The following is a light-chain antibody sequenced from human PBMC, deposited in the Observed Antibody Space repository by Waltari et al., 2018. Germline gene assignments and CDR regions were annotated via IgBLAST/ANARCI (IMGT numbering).Light chain of an antibody. CDR1: NIRGKF. CDR3: QVWDSSSDRVL. CDR2: DDT. J-gene: IGLJ2*01. V-gene: IGLV3-21*02. Sequence: SYVLTQPSSVSVAPGQTATITCWGTNIRGKFVHWDQQRSGQAPVLVVYDDTDRASGIPDRFSGSHSGSTATLTISGVEVGDEADYYCQVWDSSSDRVLFGGGTQLTVL.